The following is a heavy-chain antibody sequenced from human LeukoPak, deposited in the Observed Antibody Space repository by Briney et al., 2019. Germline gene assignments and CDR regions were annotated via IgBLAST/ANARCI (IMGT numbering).Heavy chain of an antibody. CDR1: GFTFRNYA. Sequence: GGSLRLSCEASGFTFRNYAMSWVRQAPGKGLEWVSVIYSGGSTYYADSVKGRFTISRDNSKNTLYLQMNSLRAEDTAVYYCARSSTVTTSYYYYGMDVWGQGTTVTVSS. V-gene: IGHV3-66*01. D-gene: IGHD4-17*01. CDR3: ARSSTVTTSYYYYGMDV. CDR2: IYSGGST. J-gene: IGHJ6*02.